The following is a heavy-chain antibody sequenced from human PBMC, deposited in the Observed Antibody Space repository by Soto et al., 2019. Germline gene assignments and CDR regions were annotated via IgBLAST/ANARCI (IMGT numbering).Heavy chain of an antibody. CDR2: LYHSGIS. Sequence: SETLSLTCAVSGYSISSGYYWGWIRQPPGKGLEWIGYLYHSGISDYNPSLKSRVTISVDTSKNQFSLKVRSVTAADTAVYYCARYSSSYFDYWGQGSRVTVSS. CDR1: GYSISSGYY. J-gene: IGHJ4*02. D-gene: IGHD6-6*01. V-gene: IGHV4-38-2*01. CDR3: ARYSSSYFDY.